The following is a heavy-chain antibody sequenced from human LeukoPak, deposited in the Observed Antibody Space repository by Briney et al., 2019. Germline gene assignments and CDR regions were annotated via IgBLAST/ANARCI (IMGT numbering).Heavy chain of an antibody. V-gene: IGHV1-2*02. D-gene: IGHD3-10*01. CDR3: ARGKRITMVRGVIIYPFDP. CDR1: GFTFTSSA. J-gene: IGHJ5*02. Sequence: ASVKVSCKASGFTFTSSAMHWVRQAPGQGLEWMGWINPNSGGTNYAQKFQGRVTMTRDTSISTAYMELSRLRSDDTAVYYCARGKRITMVRGVIIYPFDPWGQGTLVTVSS. CDR2: INPNSGGT.